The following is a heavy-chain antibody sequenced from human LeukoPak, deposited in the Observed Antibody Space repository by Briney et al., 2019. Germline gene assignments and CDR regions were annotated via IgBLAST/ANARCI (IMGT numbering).Heavy chain of an antibody. CDR3: AETHGVP. CDR2: INPNSGGT. V-gene: IGHV1-2*02. Sequence: GASVKVSCKASGYTFTGYYMHWVRQAPGQGLEWMGWINPNSGGTNYAQKFQGRVTITADESTSTAYMELSSLRSEDTAVYYCAETHGVPWGQGTLVTVSS. D-gene: IGHD2-8*01. CDR1: GYTFTGYY. J-gene: IGHJ4*02.